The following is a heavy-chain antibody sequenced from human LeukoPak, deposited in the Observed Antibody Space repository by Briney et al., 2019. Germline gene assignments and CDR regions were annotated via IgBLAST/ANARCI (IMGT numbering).Heavy chain of an antibody. CDR1: GTSITSWT. D-gene: IGHD1-1*01. CDR2: IYTTGST. CDR3: AREDPTTDFDS. J-gene: IGHJ5*02. Sequence: PSETLSLTCTVSGTSITSWTWTWLRQPAGKGLEWIGRIYTTGSTDYNPSLKTRVIISVDRSKNQFSLSLSSVTAADTAVYYCAREDPTTDFDSWGQGTLVTVSS. V-gene: IGHV4-4*07.